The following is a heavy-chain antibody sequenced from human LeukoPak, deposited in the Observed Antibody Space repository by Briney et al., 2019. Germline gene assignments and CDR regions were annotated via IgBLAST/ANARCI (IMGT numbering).Heavy chain of an antibody. V-gene: IGHV1-69*13. J-gene: IGHJ4*02. CDR1: GGTFSSYA. Sequence: ASVNVSCKASGGTFSSYAISWVRQAPGQGLEWMGGIIPIFGTANYAQKFQGRVTITADESTSTAYMELSSLRSEDTAVYYCARAKQQLVLSGCDYWGQGTLVTVSS. CDR3: ARAKQQLVLSGCDY. CDR2: IIPIFGTA. D-gene: IGHD6-13*01.